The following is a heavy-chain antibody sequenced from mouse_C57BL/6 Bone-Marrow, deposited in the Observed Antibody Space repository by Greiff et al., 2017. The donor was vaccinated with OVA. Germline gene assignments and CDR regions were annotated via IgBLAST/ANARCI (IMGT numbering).Heavy chain of an antibody. V-gene: IGHV1-50*01. J-gene: IGHJ3*01. D-gene: IGHD1-1*01. CDR2: IDPSDSYT. CDR3: SRREDYGSSYGAY. CDR1: GYTFTSYW. Sequence: VQLQQPGAELVKPGASVKLSCKASGYTFTSYWMQWVKQRPGQGLEWIGEIDPSDSYTNYNQKFKGKATLPVDTSSSTAYMQLSSLTSGEAAVYYGSRREDYGSSYGAYWGQGTLVTVSA.